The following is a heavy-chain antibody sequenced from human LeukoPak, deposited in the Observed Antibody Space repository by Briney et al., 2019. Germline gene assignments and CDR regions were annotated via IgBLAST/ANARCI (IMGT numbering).Heavy chain of an antibody. V-gene: IGHV3-21*01. Sequence: GGSLRLSCAASGFTFSSYSMNWVRQAPGKGLEWVSSISSSSSYIYYADSVKGRFTISRDNAKHSLYLQMNSLRAEDTAVYYCARGARYYYDSSGYYQPAVDYWGQGTLVTVSS. CDR1: GFTFSSYS. D-gene: IGHD3-22*01. CDR2: ISSSSSYI. J-gene: IGHJ4*02. CDR3: ARGARYYYDSSGYYQPAVDY.